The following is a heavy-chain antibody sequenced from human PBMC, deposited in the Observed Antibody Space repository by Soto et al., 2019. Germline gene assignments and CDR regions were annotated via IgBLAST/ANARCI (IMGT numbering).Heavy chain of an antibody. CDR1: GLPFSGSA. Sequence: PGGSLRLSCAASGLPFSGSAMHWVRQPSGKGLAWVGRIRGKANNYATAYAAPVTGRFTISRDDSKNTAYLQMNSLKTEDTAVYYCTSISGNWGQGTLVTVSS. V-gene: IGHV3-73*01. CDR2: IRGKANNYAT. D-gene: IGHD1-26*01. CDR3: TSISGN. J-gene: IGHJ4*02.